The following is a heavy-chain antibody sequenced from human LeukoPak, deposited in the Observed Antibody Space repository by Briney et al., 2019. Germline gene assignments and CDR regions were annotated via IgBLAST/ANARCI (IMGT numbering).Heavy chain of an antibody. CDR1: GFTFSGFW. J-gene: IGHJ3*01. D-gene: IGHD6-6*01. CDR3: ARSSYSSSSSV. Sequence: RGSLRLSCAVSGFTFSGFWMSWSRQAPGKGLEWVASINSDGSEGYYADVVRGRFTISRDNAKNSLYLQINSLRAEDTAVYYCARSSYSSSSSVWGQGTMVTVSS. CDR2: INSDGSEG. V-gene: IGHV3-7*03.